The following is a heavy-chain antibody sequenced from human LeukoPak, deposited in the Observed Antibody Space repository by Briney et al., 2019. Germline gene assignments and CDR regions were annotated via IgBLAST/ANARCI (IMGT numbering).Heavy chain of an antibody. CDR1: GGSISNYY. CDR2: IYYSGST. D-gene: IGHD1-14*01. V-gene: IGHV4-59*12. J-gene: IGHJ1*01. CDR3: ITGRGEYFQH. Sequence: SETLSLTCTVSGGSISNYYGNWIRQPPGKGLEWIGNIYYSGSTNYNPSLKSRVTISVDTSKNQFSLKLSSMTAADTAVYYCITGRGEYFQHWGQGTLVTVSS.